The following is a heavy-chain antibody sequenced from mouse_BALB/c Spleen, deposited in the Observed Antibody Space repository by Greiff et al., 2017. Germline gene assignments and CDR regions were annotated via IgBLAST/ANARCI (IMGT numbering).Heavy chain of an antibody. Sequence: QVQLKQSGAELMKPGASVKISCKATGYTFSSYWIEWVKQRPGHGLEWIGEILPGSGSTNYNEKFKGKATFTADTSSNTAYMQLSSLTSEDSAVYYCARPITTSYFDYWGQGTTLTVSS. CDR1: GYTFSSYW. J-gene: IGHJ2*01. CDR2: ILPGSGST. D-gene: IGHD1-2*01. V-gene: IGHV1-9*01. CDR3: ARPITTSYFDY.